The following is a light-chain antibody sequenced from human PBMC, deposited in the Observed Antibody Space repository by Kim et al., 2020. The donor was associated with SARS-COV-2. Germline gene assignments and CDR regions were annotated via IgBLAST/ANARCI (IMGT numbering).Light chain of an antibody. Sequence: VSQEQTASINCSGDKLGDKYVFWYQQKPGQSPVLVIYQDTKRPSGIPERFSASNSGNTATLTISGTQATDEADYYCQAWDSGTAVVFGGGTQLTVL. V-gene: IGLV3-1*01. CDR2: QDT. CDR1: KLGDKY. J-gene: IGLJ2*01. CDR3: QAWDSGTAVV.